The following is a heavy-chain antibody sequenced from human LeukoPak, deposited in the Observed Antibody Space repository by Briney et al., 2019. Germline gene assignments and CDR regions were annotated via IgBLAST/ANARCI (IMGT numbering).Heavy chain of an antibody. D-gene: IGHD6-19*01. CDR3: ARHKYSSGWPPFDP. Sequence: SETLSLTCTVSGGPISSYYWSWIRQPPGKGLEWIGYIYYSGSTNYNPSLKSRVTISVDTSKNQFSLKLSSVTAADTAVYYCARHKYSSGWPPFDPWGQGTLVTVSS. CDR1: GGPISSYY. J-gene: IGHJ5*02. V-gene: IGHV4-59*08. CDR2: IYYSGST.